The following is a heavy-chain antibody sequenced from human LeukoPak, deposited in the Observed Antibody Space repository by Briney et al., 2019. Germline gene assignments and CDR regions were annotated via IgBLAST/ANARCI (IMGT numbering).Heavy chain of an antibody. Sequence: GGSLRLSCAASGFTFSSYAMSWVRQAPGKGLEWVANIKQDGNEKYYVDSVKGRFTISRDNAKNSLYLQMNSLRAEDTAVYYCAKDQGLAVGGTVRLDAFDIWGQGTMVTVSS. J-gene: IGHJ3*02. CDR2: IKQDGNEK. D-gene: IGHD6-13*01. CDR1: GFTFSSYA. V-gene: IGHV3-7*01. CDR3: AKDQGLAVGGTVRLDAFDI.